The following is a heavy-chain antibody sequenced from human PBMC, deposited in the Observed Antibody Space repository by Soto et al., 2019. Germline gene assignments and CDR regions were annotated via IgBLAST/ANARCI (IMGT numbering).Heavy chain of an antibody. Sequence: GGSLRLSCAASGFTFSSYSMNWVRQAPGKGLEWVSSISSSSSYIYYADSVKGRFTISRDNAKSSLYLQMNSLRAEDTAVYYCAKPLQQWLLQGSGVDVWGQGTTVTVSS. J-gene: IGHJ6*02. CDR1: GFTFSSYS. V-gene: IGHV3-21*01. D-gene: IGHD6-19*01. CDR2: ISSSSSYI. CDR3: AKPLQQWLLQGSGVDV.